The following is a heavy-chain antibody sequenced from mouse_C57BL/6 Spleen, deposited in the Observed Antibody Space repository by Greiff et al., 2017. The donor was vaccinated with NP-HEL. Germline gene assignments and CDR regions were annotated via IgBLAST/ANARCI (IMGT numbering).Heavy chain of an antibody. V-gene: IGHV1-72*01. Sequence: QVQLQQPGAELVKPGASVKLSCKASGYTFTSYWMPWVKQRPGRGLEWLGRIDPNGGGTKYTEKFKSKATLTVDKPSSTAYMQLSSLTSEDSAVYYCAREDPYAMDYWGQGTSVTVSS. CDR1: GYTFTSYW. CDR3: AREDPYAMDY. CDR2: IDPNGGGT. J-gene: IGHJ4*01.